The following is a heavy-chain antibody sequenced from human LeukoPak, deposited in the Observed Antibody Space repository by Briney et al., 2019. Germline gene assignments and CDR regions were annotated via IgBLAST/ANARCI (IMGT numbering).Heavy chain of an antibody. Sequence: GGSLRLSCAASGFTFSNYGMHWVRQAPGKGLEWVAVISYDGGNKYYADSVKGRFTISRDNAKSTVYLQMNSLRVDDTAVYYCARKGYSYGLGAFDIWGQGTMVTVSS. CDR2: ISYDGGNK. CDR3: ARKGYSYGLGAFDI. V-gene: IGHV3-30*03. D-gene: IGHD5-18*01. J-gene: IGHJ3*02. CDR1: GFTFSNYG.